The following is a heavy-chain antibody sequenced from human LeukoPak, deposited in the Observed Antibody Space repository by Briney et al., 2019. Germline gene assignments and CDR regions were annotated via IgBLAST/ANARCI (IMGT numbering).Heavy chain of an antibody. Sequence: PSGTLSLTCAVSGDSISSSKSWRWVRPSPGKGLEWIGAIYHSGSTNYSPSLKSRVTISVDKSKNHFSLRVRSVTAADTAVYYCARDMGQQRTVRFDPWGQGTLVTVSS. J-gene: IGHJ5*02. CDR3: ARDMGQQRTVRFDP. V-gene: IGHV4-4*02. CDR2: IYHSGST. D-gene: IGHD6-13*01. CDR1: GDSISSSKS.